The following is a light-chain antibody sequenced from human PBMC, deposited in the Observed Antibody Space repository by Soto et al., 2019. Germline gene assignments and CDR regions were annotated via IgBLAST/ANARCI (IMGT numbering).Light chain of an antibody. CDR1: QNIRNY. CDR3: QQSYNIQALT. J-gene: IGKJ4*01. CDR2: GAA. V-gene: IGKV1-39*01. Sequence: DIQMTQSPSSLSASVGDRVAITCRASQNIRNYVNWYQQKPGKAPKVLIYGAASLQSGVPSRFSGSGSVTNFTLTINSLQPEDYATYYCQQSYNIQALTFGGGTKVEIK.